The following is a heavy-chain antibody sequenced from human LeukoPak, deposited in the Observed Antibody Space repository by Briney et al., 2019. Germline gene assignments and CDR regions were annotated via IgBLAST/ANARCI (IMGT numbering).Heavy chain of an antibody. CDR1: DGSISGSYYY. CDR3: ARHRGPATAIYYFDY. D-gene: IGHD2-21*02. V-gene: IGHV4-39*01. J-gene: IGHJ4*02. Sequence: SETLSLTCTVSDGSISGSYYYWGWIRQPPGKALEWIGSIYHTGSTYYNPSLKSRVTISVDTSKKQFSLKLSSVTAADTAVYYCARHRGPATAIYYFDYWGQGTLVTVSS. CDR2: IYHTGST.